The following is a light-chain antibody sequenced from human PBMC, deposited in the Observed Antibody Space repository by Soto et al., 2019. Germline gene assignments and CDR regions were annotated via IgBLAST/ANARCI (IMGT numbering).Light chain of an antibody. CDR3: QQRRRT. J-gene: IGKJ1*01. V-gene: IGKV3-11*01. CDR1: QSVSSY. Sequence: EIVLTQSPATLSLSPGERATLSCRASQSVSSYLAWYQQKPGQAPRLLIYDASNRATGIPARFSGSGSGTDFTLTISGLEPEDCAVYYCQQRRRTFGQGTKGEIK. CDR2: DAS.